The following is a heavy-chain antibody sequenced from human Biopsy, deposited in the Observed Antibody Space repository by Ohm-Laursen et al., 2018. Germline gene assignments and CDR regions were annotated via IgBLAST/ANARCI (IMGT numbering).Heavy chain of an antibody. D-gene: IGHD3-9*01. CDR1: GFTFSNYA. J-gene: IGHJ5*01. Sequence: SLRLSCAASGFTFSNYAMSWVRQAPGKGLEWVSTITSNGGSTYFADSVKGRFTISRDNSKNRLYLQMNSLRGEDTAVYYCAKQGATILSSFDSWGQGTLVTVSS. CDR3: AKQGATILSSFDS. CDR2: ITSNGGST. V-gene: IGHV3-23*01.